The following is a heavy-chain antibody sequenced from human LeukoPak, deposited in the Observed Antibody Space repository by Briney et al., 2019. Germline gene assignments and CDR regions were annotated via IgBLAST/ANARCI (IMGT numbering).Heavy chain of an antibody. CDR1: GGSISSYY. V-gene: IGHV4-59*01. Sequence: SETLSLTCTASGGSISSYYWGWIRQPPGKGLEWIGYIYYSGSTNYNPSLKSRVTISVDTSKNQFSLKLSSVTAADTAVYYCARRDGDYRVAASQHWGQGTLVTVSS. CDR2: IYYSGST. D-gene: IGHD4-17*01. CDR3: ARRDGDYRVAASQH. J-gene: IGHJ1*01.